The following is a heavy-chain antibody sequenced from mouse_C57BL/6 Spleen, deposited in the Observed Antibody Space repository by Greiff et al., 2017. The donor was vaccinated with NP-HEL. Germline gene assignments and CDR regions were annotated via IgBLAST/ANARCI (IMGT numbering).Heavy chain of an antibody. CDR2: IYPGDGDT. V-gene: IGHV1-82*01. CDR1: GYAFSSSW. CDR3: ARAPSGSSPFGY. Sequence: QVQLQQSGPELVKPGASVKISCKASGYAFSSSWMNWVKQRPGKGLEWIGRIYPGDGDTNYNGKFKGQATLTADKSSSTAYMQLSSLTSEDSAVYFCARAPSGSSPFGYWGQGTTLTVSS. D-gene: IGHD1-1*01. J-gene: IGHJ2*01.